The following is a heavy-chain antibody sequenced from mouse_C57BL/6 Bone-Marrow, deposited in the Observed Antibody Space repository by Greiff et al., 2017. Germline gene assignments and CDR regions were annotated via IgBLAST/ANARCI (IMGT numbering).Heavy chain of an antibody. D-gene: IGHD1-1*01. CDR1: GYTFSSYW. Sequence: QVQLQQSGAELMKPGASVKISCKATGYTFSSYWIEWVKQRPGHGLEWIGEILPGSGSTNYNEKFKGKATFTADTSSNTAYMQLSSPTSEDSAVYYCARPYGRSSPAYWGQGTLVTVSA. V-gene: IGHV1-9*01. CDR3: ARPYGRSSPAY. J-gene: IGHJ3*01. CDR2: ILPGSGST.